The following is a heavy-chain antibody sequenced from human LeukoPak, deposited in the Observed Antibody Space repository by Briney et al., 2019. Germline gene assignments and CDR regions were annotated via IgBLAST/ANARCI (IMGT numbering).Heavy chain of an antibody. CDR2: IKSKTDGGTT. J-gene: IGHJ5*02. Sequence: GGSLRLSCAASGFTFSNAWMSWVRQAPGKGLEWVGRIKSKTDGGTTDYAAPVKGRFTISRDDSKNTLYLQMNSLKTEDTAVYYCTTVIRGVIIPWFDPWGQGTLVTVSS. CDR3: TTVIRGVIIPWFDP. V-gene: IGHV3-15*01. CDR1: GFTFSNAW. D-gene: IGHD3-10*01.